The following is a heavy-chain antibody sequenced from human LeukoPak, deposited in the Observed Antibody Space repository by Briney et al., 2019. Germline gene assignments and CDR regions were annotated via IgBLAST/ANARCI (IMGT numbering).Heavy chain of an antibody. D-gene: IGHD2-2*01. CDR1: GLTFSNYA. Sequence: GGSLRLSCAASGLTFSNYAMSWVRQAPGKGLEWVSAISGSGGSTYYADSVKGRFTISRDNAKNSLYLQMNSLRAEDTAVYYCASRYCSSTSCYSAYWGQGTLVTVSS. CDR2: ISGSGGST. V-gene: IGHV3-23*01. J-gene: IGHJ4*02. CDR3: ASRYCSSTSCYSAY.